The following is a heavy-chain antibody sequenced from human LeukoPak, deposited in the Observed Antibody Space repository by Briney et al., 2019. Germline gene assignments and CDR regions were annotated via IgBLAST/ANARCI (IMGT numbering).Heavy chain of an antibody. J-gene: IGHJ3*02. CDR3: AREAASYDFWSGYYVLGSYDAFDI. D-gene: IGHD3-3*01. CDR2: MNPNSGNT. CDR1: GYTFTSYD. V-gene: IGHV1-8*03. Sequence: ASVKVSCKASGYTFTSYDINWVRQATGQGLEWMGWMNPNSGNTGYAQKFQGRVTITRNTSISTAYMELSSLRSEDTAVYYCAREAASYDFWSGYYVLGSYDAFDIWGQGTMVTVSS.